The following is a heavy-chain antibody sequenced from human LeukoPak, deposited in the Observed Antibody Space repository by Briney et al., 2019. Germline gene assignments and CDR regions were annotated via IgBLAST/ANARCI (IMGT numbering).Heavy chain of an antibody. CDR2: INANSGGT. CDR3: ASGGYSGYDLTPVYYYYMDV. Sequence: AASVKVSCKASGHTFTGYYMHWVRQAPGQGLEWMGWINANSGGTNYAQKFQGRVTMTRDTSISTAYMELSRLRSDDTAVYYCASGGYSGYDLTPVYYYYMDVWGKGTTVTVSS. CDR1: GHTFTGYY. V-gene: IGHV1-2*02. J-gene: IGHJ6*03. D-gene: IGHD5-12*01.